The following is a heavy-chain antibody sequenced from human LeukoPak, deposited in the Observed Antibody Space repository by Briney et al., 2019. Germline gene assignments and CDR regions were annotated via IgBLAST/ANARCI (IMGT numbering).Heavy chain of an antibody. CDR2: IIPIVGTA. Sequence: SVKVSCKASGGTFSSYAISWVRQAPGQGLEWMGGIIPIVGTANYAQKFQGRVTITADESTSTAYMELSSLRSEDTAVYYCAREYCSGGSCYSYYYYGMDVWGQGTTVTVSS. V-gene: IGHV1-69*13. D-gene: IGHD2-15*01. J-gene: IGHJ6*02. CDR1: GGTFSSYA. CDR3: AREYCSGGSCYSYYYYGMDV.